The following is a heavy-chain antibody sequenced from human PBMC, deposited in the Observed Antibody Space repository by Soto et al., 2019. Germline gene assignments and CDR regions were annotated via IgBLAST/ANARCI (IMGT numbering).Heavy chain of an antibody. Sequence: QVQLVQSGAEVKKPGASVKVSCKASGYTFTSYGISWVLQAPGQGLEWMGWINPYNGNTNYAQKLQGRVTMTTDTSTNTVYMELRSLRSDATAVYYCARDWFGIDYWGQGTLVTVSS. CDR3: ARDWFGIDY. J-gene: IGHJ4*02. CDR2: INPYNGNT. V-gene: IGHV1-18*01. CDR1: GYTFTSYG. D-gene: IGHD3-16*01.